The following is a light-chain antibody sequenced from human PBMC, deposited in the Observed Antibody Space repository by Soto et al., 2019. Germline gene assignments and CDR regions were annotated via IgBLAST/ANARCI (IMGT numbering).Light chain of an antibody. Sequence: DIVMTQSPDSLAVSLGERATINCKSSQSVLYSSNNKNYLAWYQQKPGQPPKLLIYWASTRESGVPDRFSGSGSGTDFTLTISSLQAEDVAVXXCQQYYSTPPTFGQGTKVEIK. CDR2: WAS. V-gene: IGKV4-1*01. J-gene: IGKJ1*01. CDR3: QQYYSTPPT. CDR1: QSVLYSSNNKNY.